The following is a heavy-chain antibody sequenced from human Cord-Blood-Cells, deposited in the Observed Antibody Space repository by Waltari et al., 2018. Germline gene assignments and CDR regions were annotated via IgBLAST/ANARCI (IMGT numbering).Heavy chain of an antibody. CDR2: IYYSGST. Sequence: QLQLQESGPGLVKPSETLSLTCTVSGGSISSSSYYWGWIRQPPGKGLEWIGSIYYSGSTYYNPSLKSRVTISVDTSKNQFSLKRSSVTAADTAVYYCATNSGYDAFDIWGQGTMVTVSS. J-gene: IGHJ3*02. CDR1: GGSISSSSYY. D-gene: IGHD5-12*01. V-gene: IGHV4-39*07. CDR3: ATNSGYDAFDI.